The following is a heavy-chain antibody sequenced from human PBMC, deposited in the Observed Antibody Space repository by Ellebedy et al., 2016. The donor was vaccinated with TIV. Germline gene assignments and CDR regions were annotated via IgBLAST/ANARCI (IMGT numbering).Heavy chain of an antibody. CDR1: GFTFSSYA. Sequence: GESLKISCAASGFTFSSYAMHWVRQAPGKGLEWVAVISYDGSNKYYADSVKGRFTISRDNSKNTLYLQMNSLRADDTAVYYCARRYISSWYFDLWGRGTLVTVSS. J-gene: IGHJ2*01. D-gene: IGHD6-13*01. CDR2: ISYDGSNK. V-gene: IGHV3-30*07. CDR3: ARRYISSWYFDL.